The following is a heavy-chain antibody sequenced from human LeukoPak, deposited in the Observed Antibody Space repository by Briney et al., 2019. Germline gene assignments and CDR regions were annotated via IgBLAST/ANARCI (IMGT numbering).Heavy chain of an antibody. CDR1: GDSISSYY. Sequence: SETLSLTCTVSGDSISSYYWNRIRQPPGKGLEWIGYIYYSGSTNYNPSLKSRVTISVDTSKNQFSLKLSSVTAADTAVYYCARDLGYGYPFDYWGQGTLVTVSS. V-gene: IGHV4-59*01. CDR3: ARDLGYGYPFDY. D-gene: IGHD4-17*01. J-gene: IGHJ4*02. CDR2: IYYSGST.